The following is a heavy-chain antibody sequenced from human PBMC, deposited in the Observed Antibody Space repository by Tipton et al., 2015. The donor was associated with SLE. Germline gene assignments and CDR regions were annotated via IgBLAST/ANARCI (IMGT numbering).Heavy chain of an antibody. D-gene: IGHD1-26*01. CDR2: VSHSGKT. Sequence: TLSLTCAVSGYSISHYYWSWIRQPPGKGLEWIGEVSHSGKTNYNPSLKNRVTISLDTSKNQPSLRLSSVTAADTAVYYCARETRIEATFSKYNRFDPWGQGTLVTVSS. V-gene: IGHV4-34*01. CDR3: ARETRIEATFSKYNRFDP. J-gene: IGHJ5*02. CDR1: GYSISHYY.